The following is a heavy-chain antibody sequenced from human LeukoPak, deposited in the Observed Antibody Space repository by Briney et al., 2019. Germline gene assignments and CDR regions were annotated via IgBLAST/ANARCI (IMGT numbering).Heavy chain of an antibody. D-gene: IGHD2-15*01. J-gene: IGHJ6*03. CDR3: ARLRCSGGSCYGWDYYYYYYMDV. V-gene: IGHV4-34*01. Sequence: PSETLSLTCAVYGGSFSGYYWSWIRQPPGKGLEWIGEISHSGSTNYNPSLKSRVTISVDTSKNQFSLKLSSVTAADTAVYYCARLRCSGGSCYGWDYYYYYYMDVWGKGTTVTISS. CDR2: ISHSGST. CDR1: GGSFSGYY.